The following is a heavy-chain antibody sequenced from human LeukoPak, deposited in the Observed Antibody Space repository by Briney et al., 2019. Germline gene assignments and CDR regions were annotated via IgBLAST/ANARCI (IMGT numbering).Heavy chain of an antibody. V-gene: IGHV4-59*01. J-gene: IGHJ3*02. Sequence: PSETLSLTCTVSGGSISSDYWSWIRQPPGKGLEWIGYIYYSGSTNYNPSLKSRVTISVDTSKNQFSLKLSSVTAADTAVYYCARDGRFGAFDIWGQGTMVTVSS. CDR1: GGSISSDY. CDR2: IYYSGST. CDR3: ARDGRFGAFDI. D-gene: IGHD3-16*01.